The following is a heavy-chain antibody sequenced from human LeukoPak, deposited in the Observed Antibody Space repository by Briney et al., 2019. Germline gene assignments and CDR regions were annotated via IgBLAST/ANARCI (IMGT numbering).Heavy chain of an antibody. V-gene: IGHV3-33*06. Sequence: PGRSLRLSCAASGFTFSSYGMHWVRQAPGKGLEWVAVIWYDGSNKYYADSVKGRFTISRDNSKNTLYLQMNSLRAEDMAVYYCAKCSTYYYDSSGYYYFDYWGQGTLVTVSS. D-gene: IGHD3-22*01. J-gene: IGHJ4*02. CDR1: GFTFSSYG. CDR3: AKCSTYYYDSSGYYYFDY. CDR2: IWYDGSNK.